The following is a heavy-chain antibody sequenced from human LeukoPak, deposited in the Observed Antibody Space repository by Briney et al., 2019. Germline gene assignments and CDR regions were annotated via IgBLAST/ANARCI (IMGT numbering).Heavy chain of an antibody. CDR2: MYYSGST. Sequence: SETLSLTCTVSGDSISSNSYYWGWIRQPPGKGLEWIGSMYYSGSTYYNSSLKSRVTISVDTSKNQFSLKLSSVTAADTAVYYCARVYYSSSYDYWYFDLWGRGTLSLSPQ. J-gene: IGHJ2*01. V-gene: IGHV4-39*07. CDR3: ARVYYSSSYDYWYFDL. D-gene: IGHD6-13*01. CDR1: GDSISSNSYY.